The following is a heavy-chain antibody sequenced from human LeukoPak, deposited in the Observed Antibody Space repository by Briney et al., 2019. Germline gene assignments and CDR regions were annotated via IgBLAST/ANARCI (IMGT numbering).Heavy chain of an antibody. CDR2: IDSSSSPI. Sequence: AGGSLRLSCAASGFTFSAYSMNWVRQAPEKGLEWVSYIDSSSSPIYYADSVKGRFTISRDNAKNSLYPQMDSLRAEDTAVYYCARDQAYSFDYWGQGTLVTVSS. J-gene: IGHJ4*02. D-gene: IGHD4-11*01. CDR1: GFTFSAYS. V-gene: IGHV3-48*01. CDR3: ARDQAYSFDY.